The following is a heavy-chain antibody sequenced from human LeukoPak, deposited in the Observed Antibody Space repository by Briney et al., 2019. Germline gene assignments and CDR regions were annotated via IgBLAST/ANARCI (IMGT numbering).Heavy chain of an antibody. V-gene: IGHV3-23*01. D-gene: IGHD2-2*01. J-gene: IGHJ6*04. CDR2: ISGSGGST. CDR1: GFTFSSYS. CDR3: VRYCSSTSCYGLELYYYYYGMDV. Sequence: GGSLRLSCAASGFTFSSYSMNWVRQAPGKGLEWVSAISGSGGSTYYADSVKGRFTISRDNSKNTLYLQMNSLRAEDTAVYYCVRYCSSTSCYGLELYYYYYGMDVWGKGTTVTVSS.